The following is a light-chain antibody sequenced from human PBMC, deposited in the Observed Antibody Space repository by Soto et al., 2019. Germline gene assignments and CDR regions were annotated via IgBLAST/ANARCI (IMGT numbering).Light chain of an antibody. V-gene: IGKV3-20*01. J-gene: IGKJ1*01. CDR3: QQYFISRT. CDR2: GVS. CDR1: QSVGSRF. Sequence: EILLTQSPGTLSLSPGERATLSCRASQSVGSRFLAWYQQKPGQAPRLVIHGVSTRATGIPDRFSGSGSGTDFTLTISRLEPEDFAVYYCQQYFISRTFGQGTKVDIK.